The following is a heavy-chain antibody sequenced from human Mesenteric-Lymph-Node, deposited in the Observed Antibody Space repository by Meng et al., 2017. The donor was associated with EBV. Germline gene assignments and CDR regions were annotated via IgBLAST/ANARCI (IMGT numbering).Heavy chain of an antibody. CDR2: VFHIGST. V-gene: IGHV4-4*02. CDR1: GGSISGNNW. D-gene: IGHD1-7*01. Sequence: QVQLQEAGPGLVKPSGTLSLTCAVSGGSISGNNWVSWIRQPPGKGLEWIGEVFHIGSTNYNPSLKSRVTISLDKSKNQFSLKLTSVTAADTAVYFCARVSEISGTWLDCWGQGTLVTVSS. CDR3: ARVSEISGTWLDC. J-gene: IGHJ1*01.